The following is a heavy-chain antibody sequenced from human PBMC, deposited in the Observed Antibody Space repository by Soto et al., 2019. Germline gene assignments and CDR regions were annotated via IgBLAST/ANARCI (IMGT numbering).Heavy chain of an antibody. D-gene: IGHD6-25*01. V-gene: IGHV1-46*01. Sequence: ASVKVSCKASGYTFTSYYMHWVRQAPGQGLEWMGIINPSGGSTSYAQKFQGRVTMTRDTSTSTVYMELSSLRSEDTAVYYCARDRVAAGYYYYGMDVWGQGTTVTVSS. CDR1: GYTFTSYY. J-gene: IGHJ6*02. CDR2: INPSGGST. CDR3: ARDRVAAGYYYYGMDV.